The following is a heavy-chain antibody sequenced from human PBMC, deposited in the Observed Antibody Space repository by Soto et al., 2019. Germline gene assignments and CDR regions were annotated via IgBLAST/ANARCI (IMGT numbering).Heavy chain of an antibody. Sequence: SETLSLTCTVSGGSISSSSYYWGWIRQPPGKGLEWIGSIYYSGSTYYNPSLKSRVTISVDTSKNQFSLKLSSVTAADTAVYYCARYPGYGLYYFDYWGQGTLVTVS. CDR1: GGSISSSSYY. V-gene: IGHV4-39*01. J-gene: IGHJ4*02. CDR3: ARYPGYGLYYFDY. D-gene: IGHD5-18*01. CDR2: IYYSGST.